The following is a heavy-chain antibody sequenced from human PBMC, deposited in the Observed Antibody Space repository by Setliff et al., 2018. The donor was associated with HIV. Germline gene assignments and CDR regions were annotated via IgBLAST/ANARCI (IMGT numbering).Heavy chain of an antibody. CDR1: GFTFRTYG. CDR3: AKVFWGSYPTPDAFDI. Sequence: GGSLRLSCVVSGFTFRTYGMGWVRQAPGKGLEWVSGISGSGATTFYADSAKGRCTISRDNSKNTLHLQLNSLRAEDTAVYYCAKVFWGSYPTPDAFDIWGQGTMVTVSS. CDR2: ISGSGATT. D-gene: IGHD3-16*02. J-gene: IGHJ3*02. V-gene: IGHV3-23*01.